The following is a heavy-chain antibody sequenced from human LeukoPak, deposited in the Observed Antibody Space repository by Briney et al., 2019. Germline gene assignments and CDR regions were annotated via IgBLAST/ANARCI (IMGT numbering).Heavy chain of an antibody. D-gene: IGHD1-26*01. J-gene: IGHJ4*02. CDR2: INPNSGGT. Sequence: ASVKVSCKASGYTFTSYYMHWVRQAPGQGLEWMGWINPNSGGTNYAQKFQGRVTMTRDTSISTAYMELSRLRSDDTAVYYCARAREYSGSYYLGYWGQGTLVTVSS. CDR3: ARAREYSGSYYLGY. V-gene: IGHV1-2*02. CDR1: GYTFTSYY.